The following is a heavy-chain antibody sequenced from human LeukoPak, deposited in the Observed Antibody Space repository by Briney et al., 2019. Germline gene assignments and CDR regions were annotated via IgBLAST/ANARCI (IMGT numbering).Heavy chain of an antibody. CDR3: ARVSGLRLPLTKLYNWFDP. CDR2: IYPGDSDT. J-gene: IGHJ5*02. D-gene: IGHD5-12*01. V-gene: IGHV5-51*01. Sequence: AGESLKISCKGSGYSFTSYWIGWVRQMPGKGLEWMGIIYPGDSDTRYSPSFQGQVTISADKSISTAYLQWSSLKASDTAMYYCARVSGLRLPLTKLYNWFDPWGQGTLVTVSS. CDR1: GYSFTSYW.